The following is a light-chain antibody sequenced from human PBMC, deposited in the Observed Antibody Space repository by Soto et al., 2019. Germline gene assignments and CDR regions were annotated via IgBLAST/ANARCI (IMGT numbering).Light chain of an antibody. V-gene: IGKV1-39*01. CDR3: QQTSTTLPT. J-gene: IGKJ5*01. CDR1: QSISRN. CDR2: AAS. Sequence: DTHMTQSPSSLSASVGDRVTITCRASQSISRNLNWYQQKPGKAPKFLIYAASTLHTGVPSRFSGSGSGTDFTLTISSLQPEDFATYYCQQTSTTLPTFGQGTRLEIK.